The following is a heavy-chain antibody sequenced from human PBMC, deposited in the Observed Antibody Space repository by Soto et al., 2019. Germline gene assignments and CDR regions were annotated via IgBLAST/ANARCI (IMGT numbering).Heavy chain of an antibody. J-gene: IGHJ4*02. Sequence: GGSLRLSCAASGFTFSAYAFHWVRQAPGKGLEWLSVISYDGRETHYADSVEGRFIISRDSSKKTAYLQMNSLRGDDTAVYFCATDPVAVTGSFIDSWGQGTLVTVS. CDR3: ATDPVAVTGSFIDS. CDR1: GFTFSAYA. CDR2: ISYDGRET. D-gene: IGHD2-21*02. V-gene: IGHV3-30-3*01.